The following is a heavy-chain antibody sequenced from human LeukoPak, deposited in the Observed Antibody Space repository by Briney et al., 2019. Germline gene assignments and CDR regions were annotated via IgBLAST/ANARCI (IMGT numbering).Heavy chain of an antibody. D-gene: IGHD4/OR15-4a*01. J-gene: IGHJ5*02. CDR3: VRIPNSANFPNWFDP. CDR1: GFTFSSST. V-gene: IGHV3-21*01. CDR2: ISSSSNYI. Sequence: GGSLRLSCAGSGFTFSSSTMNWVRQAPGKGLEWVSSISSSSNYIYYADSVKGRFTIPRDNAKNSLYLQMNSLRVEDTAVYYCVRIPNSANFPNWFDPWGQGTLVTVSS.